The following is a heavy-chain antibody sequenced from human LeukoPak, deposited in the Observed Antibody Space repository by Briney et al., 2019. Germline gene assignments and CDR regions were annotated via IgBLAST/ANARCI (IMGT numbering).Heavy chain of an antibody. CDR3: ARLRGQNGQNAIDI. CDR2: IYSSGTT. V-gene: IGHV4-59*08. D-gene: IGHD2-8*01. Sequence: PSDTLSLTCTVSGVYISGYYWNWIRQPPGKGLEWIGYIYSSGTTKYNPSLKSRHTMSIDTSKNQFSLKVTSVTAADTAVYYCARLRGQNGQNAIDIWGQGTMFTVSS. J-gene: IGHJ3*02. CDR1: GVYISGYY.